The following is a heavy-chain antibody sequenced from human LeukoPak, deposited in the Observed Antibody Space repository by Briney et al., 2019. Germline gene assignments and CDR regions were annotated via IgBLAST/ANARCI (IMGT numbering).Heavy chain of an antibody. Sequence: RTGGSLRLSCAASGFIFSNYYMGWVRQAPGKGLEWVANIQEDGSATYYVDSVKGRFTISRDNAKNSLDLQMNSLRAEDTAVYFCARRQEVQTTFDCWGQGTLVTVSS. CDR1: GFIFSNYY. J-gene: IGHJ4*02. D-gene: IGHD1-14*01. V-gene: IGHV3-7*01. CDR2: IQEDGSAT. CDR3: ARRQEVQTTFDC.